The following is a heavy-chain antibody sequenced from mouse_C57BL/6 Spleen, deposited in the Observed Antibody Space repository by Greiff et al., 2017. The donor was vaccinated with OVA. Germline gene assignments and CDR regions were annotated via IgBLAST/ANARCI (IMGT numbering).Heavy chain of an antibody. CDR2: IYPGGGYT. V-gene: IGHV1-63*01. D-gene: IGHD3-3*01. Sequence: QVQLQQSGAELVRPGTSVKMSCKASGYTFTNYWIGWAKQRPGHGLEWIGDIYPGGGYTNYNEKFKGKATLTADKSSSTAYMQFSSLTSEDSAIYYCARSEGNWYFDVWGTGTTVTVSS. CDR1: GYTFTNYW. J-gene: IGHJ1*03. CDR3: ARSEGNWYFDV.